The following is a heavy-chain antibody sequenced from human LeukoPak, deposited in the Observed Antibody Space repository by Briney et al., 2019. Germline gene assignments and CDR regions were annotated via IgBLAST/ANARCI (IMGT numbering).Heavy chain of an antibody. CDR2: INPNSGGT. J-gene: IGHJ5*02. CDR1: GYTFNGYY. Sequence: ASVKVSCKASGYTFNGYYLHWVRQAPGQGLEWMGWINPNSGGTNYAQKFQGRLTMTRDTSVSTAYMELSSLRSDDTAVYYCARLIVFTMVPGNWFDPWGQGTLVTVSS. V-gene: IGHV1-2*02. D-gene: IGHD3-10*01. CDR3: ARLIVFTMVPGNWFDP.